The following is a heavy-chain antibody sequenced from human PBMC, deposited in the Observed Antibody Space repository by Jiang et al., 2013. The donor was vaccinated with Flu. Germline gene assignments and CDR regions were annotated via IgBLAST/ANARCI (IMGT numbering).Heavy chain of an antibody. D-gene: IGHD6-19*01. CDR2: INPGGGAT. CDR1: GFTFTSYF. J-gene: IGHJ6*02. V-gene: IGHV1-46*03. CDR3: AVGISVAGPLFEDYGPDV. Sequence: VKKPGASVKVPCRASGFTFTSYFIYWVRQAPGQGLEWMGVINPGGGATRYAQKFQGRLTMTRDTSTTTVYLDLSGLRSDDTAVYYCAVGISVAGPLFEDYGPDVWGQGTTVTASS.